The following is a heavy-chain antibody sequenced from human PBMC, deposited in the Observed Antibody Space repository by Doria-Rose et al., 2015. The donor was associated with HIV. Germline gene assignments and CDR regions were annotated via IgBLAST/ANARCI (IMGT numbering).Heavy chain of an antibody. D-gene: IGHD6-13*01. V-gene: IGHV2-26*01. Sequence: QITLKESGPVLVKPTETLTLTCTVSGVSLSSPGMGVSWIRQPPGKALEWLANMFSDDERSYNTSLKSRTTISRGTSKSQVVLTMTDMDPVDTATYYCARIKSSRWYHKYYFDFWGQGTLVIVSA. J-gene: IGHJ4*02. CDR1: GVSLSSPGMG. CDR2: MFSDDER. CDR3: ARIKSSRWYHKYYFDF.